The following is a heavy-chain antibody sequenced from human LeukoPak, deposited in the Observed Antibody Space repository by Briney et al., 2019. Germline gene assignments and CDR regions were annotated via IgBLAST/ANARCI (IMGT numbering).Heavy chain of an antibody. CDR2: IYYSGST. CDR3: ARSRSNTLLWFGEFFNYYYYYMDV. D-gene: IGHD3-10*01. CDR1: GGSISSHY. V-gene: IGHV4-59*11. J-gene: IGHJ6*03. Sequence: SETLSLTCLVSGGSISSHYWSWIRQPAGKGLEWIGYIYYSGSTNYNPSLKSRVTISVDTSKNQFSLKLSSVTAADTAVYYCARSRSNTLLWFGEFFNYYYYYMDVWGKGTTVTVSS.